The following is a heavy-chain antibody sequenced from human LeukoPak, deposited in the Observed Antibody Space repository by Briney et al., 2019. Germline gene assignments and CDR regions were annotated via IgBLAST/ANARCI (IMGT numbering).Heavy chain of an antibody. CDR2: IYYSGST. V-gene: IGHV4-59*08. CDR1: DGSISSYY. J-gene: IGHJ4*02. CDR3: ARLASGSYGPLTPFDY. Sequence: SSETLSLTCTVSDGSISSYYWSWIRQPPGKGLEWIGDIYYSGSTNYNPSLKSRVTISVDTSKNQFSLRLSSVTAADTAVYYSARLASGSYGPLTPFDYWGQGTLVTVSS. D-gene: IGHD1-26*01.